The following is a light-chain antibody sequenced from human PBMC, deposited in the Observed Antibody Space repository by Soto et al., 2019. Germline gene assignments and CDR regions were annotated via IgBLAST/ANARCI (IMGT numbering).Light chain of an antibody. V-gene: IGKV3-20*01. CDR2: GAS. Sequence: EIVLTQSPGTLSLSPGERATLSCRASQSVSSSYLAWYQQKPGQAPRPLIYGASSRATGIPDRFSGSGSGTDFTLTISRLEPEDFAVYYCQQYGSSPRTFGQGTK. CDR3: QQYGSSPRT. J-gene: IGKJ1*01. CDR1: QSVSSSY.